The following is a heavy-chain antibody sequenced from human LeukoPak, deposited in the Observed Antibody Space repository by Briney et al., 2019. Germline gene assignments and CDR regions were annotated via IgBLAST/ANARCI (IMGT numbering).Heavy chain of an antibody. V-gene: IGHV3-7*01. CDR3: AMQFTYGDYRPAGDY. Sequence: GGSLRLSCTASGFTFTNYWMSWVRQAPGQGLEWVADIKQGGGETHYIDSVKDRFTISRDNAKKSLYLQMNSLRAEDTAVYFCAMQFTYGDYRPAGDYWGQGTLVTVCS. J-gene: IGHJ4*02. D-gene: IGHD2-2*01. CDR2: IKQGGGET. CDR1: GFTFTNYW.